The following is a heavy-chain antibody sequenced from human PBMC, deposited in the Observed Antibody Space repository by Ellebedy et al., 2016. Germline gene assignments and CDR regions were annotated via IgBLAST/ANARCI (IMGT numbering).Heavy chain of an antibody. D-gene: IGHD3-16*01. CDR1: GLTVSSSY. J-gene: IGHJ4*02. Sequence: GESLKISCAASGLTVSSSYMSWVRQAPGKGLEWVSVIYTSGPTYYADSVKGRFTISRDNSKNTLYLQMNGLRAEDTAVYYCARWGGYPGYYFDYWGQGTLVTVSS. V-gene: IGHV3-53*01. CDR3: ARWGGYPGYYFDY. CDR2: IYTSGPT.